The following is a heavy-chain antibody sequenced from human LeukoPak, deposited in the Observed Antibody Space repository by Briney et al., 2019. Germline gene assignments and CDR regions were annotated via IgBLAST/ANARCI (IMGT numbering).Heavy chain of an antibody. CDR3: ARRDSSSSFLYYYYGMDV. CDR2: IYYSGST. D-gene: IGHD6-13*01. V-gene: IGHV4-59*08. Sequence: SETLPLTCTVSGGSISSYYWSWIRQPPGKGLEWIGYIYYSGSTNYNPSLKSRVTISVDTSKNQFSLKLSSVTAADTAVYYCARRDSSSSFLYYYYGMDVWGQGTTVTVSS. J-gene: IGHJ6*02. CDR1: GGSISSYY.